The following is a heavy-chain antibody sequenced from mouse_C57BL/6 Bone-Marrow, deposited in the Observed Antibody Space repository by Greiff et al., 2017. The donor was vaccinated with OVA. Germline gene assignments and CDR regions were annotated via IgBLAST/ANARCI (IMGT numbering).Heavy chain of an antibody. J-gene: IGHJ3*01. V-gene: IGHV1-69*01. CDR1: GYTFTSYW. D-gene: IGHD4-1*01. Sequence: QVQLKQPGAELVMPGASVKLSCKASGYTFTSYWMHWVKQRPGQGLEWIGEIDPSDSYTNYNQKFKGKSTLTVDKSSSTAYMQLSSLTSEDSAVYYCARRGKLGRDFAYWGQGTLVTVSA. CDR3: ARRGKLGRDFAY. CDR2: IDPSDSYT.